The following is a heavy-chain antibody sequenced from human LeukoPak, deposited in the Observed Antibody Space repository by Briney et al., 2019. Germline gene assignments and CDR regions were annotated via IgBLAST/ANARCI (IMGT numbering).Heavy chain of an antibody. J-gene: IGHJ4*02. CDR1: GYTFTSYY. Sequence: WASVTVSCKASGYTFTSYYMHSVRQAPGQGLEWMGIINPSGGSTNYAQKFQGRVTMTRDMSTSTVYMELSSLRSEDTAVYYCARDEGCSSTSCLFDYWGQGTLVTVSS. CDR2: INPSGGST. V-gene: IGHV1-46*01. CDR3: ARDEGCSSTSCLFDY. D-gene: IGHD2-2*01.